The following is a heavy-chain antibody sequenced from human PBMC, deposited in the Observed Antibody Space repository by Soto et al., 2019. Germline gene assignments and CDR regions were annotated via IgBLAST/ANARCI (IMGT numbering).Heavy chain of an antibody. D-gene: IGHD5-18*01. CDR1: GFTFTSYW. CDR2: VNSGGSIT. Sequence: GGSLRLSCAASGFTFTSYWMHWVRQAPGKGLVWVSRVNSGGSITTYADSVKGRFTISRDNAKNTVYLQMNSLRAEDTAVYYCARASEYSYQNWFDPWGQGTLVTVSS. CDR3: ARASEYSYQNWFDP. V-gene: IGHV3-74*01. J-gene: IGHJ5*01.